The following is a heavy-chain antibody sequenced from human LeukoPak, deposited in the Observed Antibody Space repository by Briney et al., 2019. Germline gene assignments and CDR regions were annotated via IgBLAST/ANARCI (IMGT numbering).Heavy chain of an antibody. CDR1: GFTFSSYG. Sequence: PGGSLRLSCAASGFTFSSYGMHWVRQAPGKGLEWVAVISYDGSNKYYADSVKGRFTISRDNSKNTLYLQMNSLRAEDTAVYYCAKDMDYGDSASGMDVWGQGTTVTVSS. J-gene: IGHJ6*02. V-gene: IGHV3-30*18. CDR2: ISYDGSNK. D-gene: IGHD4-17*01. CDR3: AKDMDYGDSASGMDV.